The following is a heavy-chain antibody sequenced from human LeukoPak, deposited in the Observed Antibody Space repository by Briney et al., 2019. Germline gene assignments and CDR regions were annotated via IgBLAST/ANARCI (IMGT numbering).Heavy chain of an antibody. V-gene: IGHV4-39*07. Sequence: SGTLALTCTVSGGSISSSSYYWGWIRQPPGKRLEWIGSIYYSGSTYYNPSLKSRVTMSVDTSKNPFSLKLSSVTAADTAVYYCARDRQLRGGDAFDIWGQGTMVTVSS. CDR1: GGSISSSSYY. J-gene: IGHJ3*02. CDR3: ARDRQLRGGDAFDI. CDR2: IYYSGST. D-gene: IGHD6-6*01.